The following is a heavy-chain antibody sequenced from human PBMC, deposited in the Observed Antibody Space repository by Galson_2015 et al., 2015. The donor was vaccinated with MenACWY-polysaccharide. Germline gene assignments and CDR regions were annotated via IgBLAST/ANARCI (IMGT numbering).Heavy chain of an antibody. J-gene: IGHJ4*02. CDR1: GFTFSTYW. D-gene: IGHD5-12*01. CDR3: ARGYSAYD. V-gene: IGHV3-74*01. Sequence: SLRLSCAASGFTFSTYWMHWVRQAPGKGLVWVSRIKSDGSSTNYADSVKGRFTISRDNAKNTLYLQMNSLRAEDTALYCCARGYSAYDWGQGTLVTVSA. CDR2: IKSDGSST.